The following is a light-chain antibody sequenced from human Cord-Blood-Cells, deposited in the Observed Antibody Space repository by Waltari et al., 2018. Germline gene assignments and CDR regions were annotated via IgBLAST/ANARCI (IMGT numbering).Light chain of an antibody. CDR3: QQRSNWPLT. J-gene: IGKJ4*01. CDR2: DAS. V-gene: IGKV3-11*01. CDR1: QSVSSY. Sequence: EIVLTQSPATLSLSPGERATLSCRASQSVSSYLAWYQQKPGQAPRLLIYDASNSPTGIPARFIGSGSGTDFTLTISSLEPEDFAVYYCQQRSNWPLTFGGGTKVEIK.